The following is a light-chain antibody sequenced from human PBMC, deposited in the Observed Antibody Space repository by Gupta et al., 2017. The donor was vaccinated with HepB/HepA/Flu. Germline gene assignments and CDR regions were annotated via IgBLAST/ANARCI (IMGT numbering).Light chain of an antibody. Sequence: SYELTQPPSVSVSPGQTASITCSGDKLGDEYASWYQQKPGQSPVLVIYQDIKRPSGIPERFSGSNSGNTPTLTISGTQAMDEADYYCQAWDSSTVLFGGGTKLTVL. J-gene: IGLJ2*01. CDR3: QAWDSSTVL. CDR2: QDI. CDR1: KLGDEY. V-gene: IGLV3-1*01.